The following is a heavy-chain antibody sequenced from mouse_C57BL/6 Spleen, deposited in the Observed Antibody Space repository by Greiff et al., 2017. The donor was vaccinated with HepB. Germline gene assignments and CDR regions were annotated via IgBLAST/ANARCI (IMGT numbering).Heavy chain of an antibody. V-gene: IGHV1-69*01. CDR1: GYTFTSYW. D-gene: IGHD1-1*01. Sequence: VQLQQSGAELVMPGASVKLSCKASGYTFTSYWMHWVKQRPGQGLEWIGEIDPSDSYTNYNQKFKGKSTLTVDKSSSTAYMQLSSLTSEDSAVYYCARGGLLRDYFDYWGQGTTLTVSS. CDR3: ARGGLLRDYFDY. CDR2: IDPSDSYT. J-gene: IGHJ2*01.